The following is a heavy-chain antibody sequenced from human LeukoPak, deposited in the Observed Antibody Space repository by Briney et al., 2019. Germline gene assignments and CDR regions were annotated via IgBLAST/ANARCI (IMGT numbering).Heavy chain of an antibody. CDR3: AKMSGHPAMAYHFDY. V-gene: IGHV3-23*01. CDR1: AFTFSNFA. J-gene: IGHJ4*02. D-gene: IGHD6-19*01. CDR2: MTGNGIP. Sequence: GGSLRLSCAASAFTFSNFAMSWVRQAPGKGLEWVSCMTGNGIPYYADSVRGRFTISGDNSKNTLHLQMNSLRAEDTAIYYCAKMSGHPAMAYHFDYWGQGTLATVSS.